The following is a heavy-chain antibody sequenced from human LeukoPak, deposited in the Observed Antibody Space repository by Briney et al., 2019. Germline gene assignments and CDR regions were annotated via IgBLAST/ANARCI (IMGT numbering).Heavy chain of an antibody. J-gene: IGHJ3*02. CDR2: IDPNNGDI. Sequence: AASVKVSCKASAHTFTGYYLHWVRQAPGQGLEWMGWIDPNNGDIKYAQKFQGRVTMTRDRSISTAYMELSRLTSDDTALYYCARRSRNGLDAFDIWGQGIMVTVSS. V-gene: IGHV1-2*02. CDR1: AHTFTGYY. D-gene: IGHD1-14*01. CDR3: ARRSRNGLDAFDI.